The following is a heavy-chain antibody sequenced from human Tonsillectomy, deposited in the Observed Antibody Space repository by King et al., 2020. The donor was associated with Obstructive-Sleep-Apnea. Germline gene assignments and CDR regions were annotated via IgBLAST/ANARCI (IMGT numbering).Heavy chain of an antibody. V-gene: IGHV3-30*18. D-gene: IGHD6-13*01. Sequence: VQLVESGGGVVQPGTSLRLSCAASGFSFSNRDIHWVRQAPGKGLEWVALISWKERDKYYAASVKGRFTISRDNSKNTLYLEMNGLRAEDTAAYYCAKGEWSSRSIDYWGQGTLVTVSS. CDR2: ISWKERDK. J-gene: IGHJ4*02. CDR3: AKGEWSSRSIDY. CDR1: GFSFSNRD.